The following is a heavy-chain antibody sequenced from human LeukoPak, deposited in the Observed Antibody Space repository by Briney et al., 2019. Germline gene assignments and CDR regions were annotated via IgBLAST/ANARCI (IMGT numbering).Heavy chain of an antibody. CDR3: AKLRPKRIVVVITTLGAFDI. D-gene: IGHD3-22*01. CDR1: GFTFSSYA. CDR2: ISGSGGST. Sequence: PGGSLRPSCAASGFTFSSYAMSWVRQAPGKGLEWVSAISGSGGSTYYADSVKGRFTISRDNSKNTLYLQMNSLRAEDTAVYYCAKLRPKRIVVVITTLGAFDIWGQGTMVTVSS. J-gene: IGHJ3*02. V-gene: IGHV3-23*01.